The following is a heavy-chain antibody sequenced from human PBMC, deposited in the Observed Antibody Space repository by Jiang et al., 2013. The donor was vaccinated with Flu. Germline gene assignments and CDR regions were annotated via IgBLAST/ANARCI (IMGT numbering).Heavy chain of an antibody. Sequence: QLVESGGGLVQPGGSLRLSCAASGLTFSSYWMNWVRQAPGKGLEWVANIEQNGGEENYVESVKGRFSISRDNAKNSLYLQMNSLRADDTAVYFCAAGRGWLIEYWGQGTPVTVSS. CDR1: GLTFSSYW. CDR3: AAGRGWLIEY. J-gene: IGHJ4*02. CDR2: IEQNGGEE. D-gene: IGHD6-19*01. V-gene: IGHV3-7*01.